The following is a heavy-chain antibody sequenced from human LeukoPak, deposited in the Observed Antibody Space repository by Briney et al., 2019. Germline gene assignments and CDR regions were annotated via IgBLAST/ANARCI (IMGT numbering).Heavy chain of an antibody. CDR3: ARGDIRAFQI. CDR2: IYPTDSDT. D-gene: IGHD2-15*01. Sequence: GESLKISCKGSGFTFTSYWIGWVRQMPGKGLEWMGIIYPTDSDTKYSPAFQGQVTISADRSTRAAYLQWSSLTASDTAIYYCARGDIRAFQIWGQGTMVTVSS. CDR1: GFTFTSYW. V-gene: IGHV5-51*01. J-gene: IGHJ3*02.